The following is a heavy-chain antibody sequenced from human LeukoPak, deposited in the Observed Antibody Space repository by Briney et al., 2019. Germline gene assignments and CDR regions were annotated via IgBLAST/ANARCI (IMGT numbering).Heavy chain of an antibody. J-gene: IGHJ4*02. V-gene: IGHV1-3*04. CDR3: ARDGTHSGYDYPIDY. CDR1: GYTFTTYT. CDR2: INTGNGHT. D-gene: IGHD5-12*01. Sequence: GASVKVSCKASGYTFTTYTIHWVRQAPGQRLEWMGWINTGNGHTKYSQEFQDRVTITRDTSASTAYMELRSLRSDDTAVYYCARDGTHSGYDYPIDYWGQGTLVTVSS.